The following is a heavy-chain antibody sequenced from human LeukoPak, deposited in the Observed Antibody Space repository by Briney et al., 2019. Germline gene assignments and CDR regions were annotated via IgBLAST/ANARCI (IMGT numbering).Heavy chain of an antibody. J-gene: IGHJ4*02. CDR2: ISYDGSNK. D-gene: IGHD2-2*01. CDR1: GFTFSSYG. V-gene: IGHV3-30*18. Sequence: TGGSLRLSCAASGFTFSSYGMHWVRQAPGKGLEWVAVISYDGSNKYYADSVKGRFTISRDNSKNTLYLQMNSLRAEDTAVYYCAKGLYCSSTSCLDYWGQGTLVTVSS. CDR3: AKGLYCSSTSCLDY.